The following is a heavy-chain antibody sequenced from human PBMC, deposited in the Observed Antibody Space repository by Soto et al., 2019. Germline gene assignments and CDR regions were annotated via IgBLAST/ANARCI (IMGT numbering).Heavy chain of an antibody. CDR3: ARDRSELGYSSSWYGGVPGGY. CDR1: GYTFTGYY. CDR2: INPNSGGT. V-gene: IGHV1-2*02. D-gene: IGHD6-13*01. Sequence: ASVKVSCKASGYTFTGYYMHWVRQAPGQGLEWMGWINPNSGGTNYAQKFQGRVTMTRDTSISTAYMELSRLRSDDTAVYYCARDRSELGYSSSWYGGVPGGYWGQGTLVTVSS. J-gene: IGHJ4*02.